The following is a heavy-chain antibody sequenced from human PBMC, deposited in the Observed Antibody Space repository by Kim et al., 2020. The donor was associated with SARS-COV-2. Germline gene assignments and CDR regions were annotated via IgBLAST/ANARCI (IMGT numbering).Heavy chain of an antibody. CDR1: GLPFSSYA. J-gene: IGHJ4*02. CDR2: TTNGGANT. V-gene: IGHV3-23*01. D-gene: IGHD3-3*01. CDR3: AKNRNGVATGLDY. Sequence: GGSLRLSCAASGLPFSSYAMSWVRQAPGKGLEWISATTNGGANTYYADSVRGRFTISRDNSKNMLFLQMNSLRAEDTAVYYCAKNRNGVATGLDYWGQGALVTVSS.